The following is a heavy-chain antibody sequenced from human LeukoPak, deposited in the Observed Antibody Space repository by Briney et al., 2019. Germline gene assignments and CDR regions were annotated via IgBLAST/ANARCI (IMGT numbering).Heavy chain of an antibody. CDR2: ISSSSSYI. CDR1: GFTFSSYS. CDR3: ARVTLNYYDSSGYLDY. V-gene: IGHV3-21*01. Sequence: GGSLRLSCAASGFTFSSYSMNWVRQAPGKGLEWVSSISSSSSYIYYADSVKGRFTISRDNAKHSLYLQMNSLRAEDTAVYYCARVTLNYYDSSGYLDYWGQGTLVTVSS. D-gene: IGHD3-22*01. J-gene: IGHJ4*02.